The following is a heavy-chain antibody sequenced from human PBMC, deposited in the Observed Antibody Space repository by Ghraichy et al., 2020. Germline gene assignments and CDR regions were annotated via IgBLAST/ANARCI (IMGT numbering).Heavy chain of an antibody. D-gene: IGHD3-3*01. Sequence: ASVKVSCKASGYTFTSYGISWVRQAPGQGLEWMGWISAYNGNTNYAQKLQGRVTMTTDTSTSTAYMELRSLRSDDTAVYYCARRDTYYEFWSGPRSYYYYGMDVWGQGTTVTVSS. CDR1: GYTFTSYG. J-gene: IGHJ6*02. CDR2: ISAYNGNT. CDR3: ARRDTYYEFWSGPRSYYYYGMDV. V-gene: IGHV1-18*01.